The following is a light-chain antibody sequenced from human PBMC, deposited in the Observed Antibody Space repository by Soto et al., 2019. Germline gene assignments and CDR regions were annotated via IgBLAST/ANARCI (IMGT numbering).Light chain of an antibody. CDR1: SGHSSYI. V-gene: IGLV4-60*02. J-gene: IGLJ2*01. CDR2: LEGSGSY. CDR3: ETWDSNTRV. Sequence: QPVLTQSSSASASLGSSVKLTCTLSSGHSSYIIAWHHQQPGEAPRYLMKLEGSGSYNKGSGVPDRFSGSSSGADRYLTISNLQFEDEANYYCETWDSNTRVFGGGTTLTVL.